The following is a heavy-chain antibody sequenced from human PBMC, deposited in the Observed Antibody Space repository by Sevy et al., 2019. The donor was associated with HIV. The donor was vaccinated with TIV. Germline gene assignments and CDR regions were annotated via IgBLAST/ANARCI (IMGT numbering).Heavy chain of an antibody. J-gene: IGHJ4*02. CDR2: IWDNGSKK. V-gene: IGHV3-33*01. D-gene: IGHD2-8*01. CDR1: GFTFRSYG. CDR3: ARGGYCTNNVCYGSIDY. Sequence: GGSLRLSCAASGFTFRSYGMHWVRQAPGKGLEWVAVIWDNGSKKYYADSVKGRFTISRDNSKNTLDLQMNNLRAEDTAVYYCARGGYCTNNVCYGSIDYWGRGTLVTVSS.